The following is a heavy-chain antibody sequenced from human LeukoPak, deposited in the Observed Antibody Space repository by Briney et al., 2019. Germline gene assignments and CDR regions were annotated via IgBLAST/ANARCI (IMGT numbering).Heavy chain of an antibody. CDR2: ISSSGSTI. Sequence: PGVSLRLSCAASGFTFSDYYMSWIPQAPGKGLEWVSYISSSGSTIYYADSVKGRFTISRDNAKNSLYLQMNSLRAEDTAVYYCARDRVASSGWSGGSIDYWGQGTLVTVSS. J-gene: IGHJ4*02. D-gene: IGHD6-19*01. CDR3: ARDRVASSGWSGGSIDY. CDR1: GFTFSDYY. V-gene: IGHV3-11*01.